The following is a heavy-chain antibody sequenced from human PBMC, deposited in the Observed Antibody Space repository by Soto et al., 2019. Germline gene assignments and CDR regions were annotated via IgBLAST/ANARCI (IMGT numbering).Heavy chain of an antibody. D-gene: IGHD3-3*01. V-gene: IGHV3-33*01. Sequence: QVQLVESGGGVVQPGRSLRLSCAASGFTFSSYGMHWVRQAPGKGLEWVAVIWYDGSNKYYADSVKGRFTISRDNSKNPLYLQMNSLRAEDTAVYYCARDSLGVVTNYYYYGMDVWGQGTTVTVSS. J-gene: IGHJ6*02. CDR1: GFTFSSYG. CDR2: IWYDGSNK. CDR3: ARDSLGVVTNYYYYGMDV.